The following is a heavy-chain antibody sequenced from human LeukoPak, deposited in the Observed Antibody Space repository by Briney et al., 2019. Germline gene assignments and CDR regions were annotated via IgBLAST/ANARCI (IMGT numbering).Heavy chain of an antibody. CDR3: ARDWGSLWFGELLNYGMDV. CDR2: INAGNGNT. Sequence: ASVKVSCKASGYTFTGYYMHWVRQAPGQGLEWMGWINAGNGNTKYSQKFQGRVTITRDTSASTAYMELSSLRSEDTAVYYCARDWGSLWFGELLNYGMDVWGQGTTVTVSS. V-gene: IGHV1-3*01. J-gene: IGHJ6*02. D-gene: IGHD3-10*01. CDR1: GYTFTGYY.